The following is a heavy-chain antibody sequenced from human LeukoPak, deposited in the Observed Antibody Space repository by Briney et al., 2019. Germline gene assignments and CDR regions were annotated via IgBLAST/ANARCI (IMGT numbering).Heavy chain of an antibody. CDR2: INHSGST. CDR1: GGSISSSNW. V-gene: IGHV4-4*02. J-gene: IGHJ5*02. Sequence: KPSGTLSLTCAVSGGSISSSNWWSWIRQPPGKGLEWIGEINHSGSTNYNPSLKSRVTISVDTSKNQFSLKVSSVTAADTAVYYCARRIAARPRGYWFDPWGQGTLVTVSS. D-gene: IGHD6-6*01. CDR3: ARRIAARPRGYWFDP.